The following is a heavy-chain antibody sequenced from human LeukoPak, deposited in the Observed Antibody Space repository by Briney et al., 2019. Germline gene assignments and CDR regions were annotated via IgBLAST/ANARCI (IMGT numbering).Heavy chain of an antibody. Sequence: GASVKVSCKASGYTLTSYDINWVRQSTGQGLEWMGWVDPSSGKAGSSQKFQGRVIMTSSTSITTVYMELSSLTSEDTAMYYCARVPSFDSWSGFPDYWGQGTLVTVSS. V-gene: IGHV1-8*01. CDR2: VDPSSGKA. J-gene: IGHJ4*02. CDR1: GYTLTSYD. CDR3: ARVPSFDSWSGFPDY. D-gene: IGHD3-3*01.